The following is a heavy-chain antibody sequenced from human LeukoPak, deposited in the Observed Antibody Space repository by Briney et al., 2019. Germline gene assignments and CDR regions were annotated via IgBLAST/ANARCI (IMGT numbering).Heavy chain of an antibody. CDR3: ARTSMILVVPYFDY. V-gene: IGHV3-11*01. D-gene: IGHD3-22*01. Sequence: PGGSLRLFCAASGFTFSDYYMSWIRQAPGKGLEGVSYISSSGSTIYYADSVKGRFTISRDNAKNSLYLQMNSLRAEDTAVYYCARTSMILVVPYFDYWGQGTLVTVSS. CDR1: GFTFSDYY. CDR2: ISSSGSTI. J-gene: IGHJ4*02.